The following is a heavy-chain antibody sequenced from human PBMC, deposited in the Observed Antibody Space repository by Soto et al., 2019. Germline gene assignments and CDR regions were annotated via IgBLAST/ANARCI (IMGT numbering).Heavy chain of an antibody. CDR3: AKRAFYGSGIPNYYGMDV. CDR1: GFTFSNYA. V-gene: IGHV3-23*01. Sequence: EVHLLESGGGLVQPGGSLRLSCAASGFTFSNYAMTWVRQAPGKGLEWVSVISGTGGGTNNADSAKGRFTTSRDNYKNTLYLQMNSLRAEDTAVYYCAKRAFYGSGIPNYYGMDVWGQGTAVTVSS. J-gene: IGHJ6*02. D-gene: IGHD3-10*01. CDR2: ISGTGGGT.